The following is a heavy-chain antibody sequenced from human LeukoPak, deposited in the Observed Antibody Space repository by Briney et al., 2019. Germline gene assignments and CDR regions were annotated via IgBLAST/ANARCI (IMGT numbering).Heavy chain of an antibody. J-gene: IGHJ3*02. CDR3: ARVDTAMVVDAFDI. D-gene: IGHD5-18*01. Sequence: PSQTLSLTCTVSGGSISSGDYYWSWIRQPPGKGLEWIGYIYYSGSTYYNPSLKSRVTISVDTSKNQFSLKLSSVTAADTAVYYCARVDTAMVVDAFDIWGQGTMVTVSS. CDR2: IYYSGST. CDR1: GGSISSGDYY. V-gene: IGHV4-30-4*08.